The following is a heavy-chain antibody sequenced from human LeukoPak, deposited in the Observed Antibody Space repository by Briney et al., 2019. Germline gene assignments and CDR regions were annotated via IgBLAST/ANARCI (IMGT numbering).Heavy chain of an antibody. J-gene: IGHJ4*02. Sequence: GGSLRLSCAASGFTFSDYSMNWVRQAPGKGLERISYISGRSSTIYYADSVKGRFTISRDNAKNSLYLQMNSLRAEDTAVYYCARDVRYGDLEYYFDYWGQGTLVTVSS. V-gene: IGHV3-48*04. CDR2: ISGRSSTI. D-gene: IGHD4-17*01. CDR3: ARDVRYGDLEYYFDY. CDR1: GFTFSDYS.